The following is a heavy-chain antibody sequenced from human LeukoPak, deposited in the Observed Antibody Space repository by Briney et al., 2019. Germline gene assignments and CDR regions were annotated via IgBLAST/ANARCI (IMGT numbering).Heavy chain of an antibody. CDR2: ISSSGSTI. J-gene: IGHJ6*02. CDR3: ARDGGWPPGYYYYGMDV. V-gene: IGHV3-48*04. CDR1: GFTFSSYS. Sequence: PGGSLRLSCAASGFTFSSYSMNWVRQAPGKGLEWVSYISSSGSTIYYADSVKGRFTISRDNAKNSLYLQMNSLRAEDTAVYYCARDGGWPPGYYYYGMDVWGQGTTVTVSS. D-gene: IGHD6-19*01.